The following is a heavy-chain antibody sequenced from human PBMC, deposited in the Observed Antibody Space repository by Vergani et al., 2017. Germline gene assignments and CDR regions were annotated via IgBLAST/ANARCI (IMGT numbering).Heavy chain of an antibody. V-gene: IGHV3-53*01. J-gene: IGHJ4*02. Sequence: EVQLVEPGGGLIQPGGSLRLSCAASGFTVSSNYMSWVRQAPGKGLEWVSVIYSGGSTYYADSVKGRFTISRDNSKNTLYLQMNSLRAEDTAVYYCASSKSLISGGNYYFDYWGQGTLVTVS. D-gene: IGHD4-23*01. CDR3: ASSKSLISGGNYYFDY. CDR1: GFTVSSNY. CDR2: IYSGGST.